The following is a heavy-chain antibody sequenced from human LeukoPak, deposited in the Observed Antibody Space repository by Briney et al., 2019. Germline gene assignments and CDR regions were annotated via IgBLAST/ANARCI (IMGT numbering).Heavy chain of an antibody. J-gene: IGHJ4*02. CDR1: GFTFSNYA. Sequence: PGGSLRLCCAASGFTFSNYAMTWVRQAPGKGLEWVSTITGSGNDAYYADSVKGRFTISRDNSKNMLYLQMDSLRAEDTAVYYCAKGATGLRIVGDDWGQGTLVTVSS. CDR3: AKGATGLRIVGDD. V-gene: IGHV3-23*01. CDR2: ITGSGNDA. D-gene: IGHD2-15*01.